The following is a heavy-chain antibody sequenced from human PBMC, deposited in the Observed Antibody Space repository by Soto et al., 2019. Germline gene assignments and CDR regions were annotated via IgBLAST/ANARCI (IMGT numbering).Heavy chain of an antibody. CDR3: ARESPSYYDFWSGYYYYYGMDV. Sequence: GGSLRLSCAASGFTFSSYDMHWVRQATGKGLEWVSAISTAGDTYYPGSVKGRFTISRENAKNSLYLQMNSLRAGDTAVYYCARESPSYYDFWSGYYYYYGMDVWGQGTTVTVSS. CDR2: ISTAGDT. D-gene: IGHD3-3*01. J-gene: IGHJ6*02. V-gene: IGHV3-13*01. CDR1: GFTFSSYD.